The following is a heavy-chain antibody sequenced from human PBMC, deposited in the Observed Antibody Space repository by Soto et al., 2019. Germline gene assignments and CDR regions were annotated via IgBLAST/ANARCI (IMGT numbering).Heavy chain of an antibody. CDR3: AKALVPALTAKFGY. V-gene: IGHV3-23*01. Sequence: LRLSCAASGFIFNNYAMTWVRQAPGKGLEWVSTVTASGGGTFYANSVKGRFTISRDNSRNTLHLQMSSLRVEDTALYYCAKALVPALTAKFGYWGQGTLVTV. J-gene: IGHJ4*02. CDR1: GFIFNNYA. CDR2: VTASGGGT. D-gene: IGHD5-18*01.